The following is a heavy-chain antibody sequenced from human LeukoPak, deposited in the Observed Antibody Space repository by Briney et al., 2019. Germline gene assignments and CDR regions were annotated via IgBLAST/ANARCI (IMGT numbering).Heavy chain of an antibody. CDR3: SRLSYSSGWYFCIPPQAFDC. J-gene: IGHJ4*02. V-gene: IGHV4-39*01. D-gene: IGHD6-19*01. CDR2: SYYSGPT. CDR1: GGPNSSRRYY. Sequence: SEPLSLLCSLCGGPNSSRRYYGGWVRQPPAEGLGGIGRSYYSGPTYYIPSLKRRLTISVDASKSLFSLKLSSVTAADTAVYYCSRLSYSSGWYFCIPPQAFDCWGKGTLVTVSS.